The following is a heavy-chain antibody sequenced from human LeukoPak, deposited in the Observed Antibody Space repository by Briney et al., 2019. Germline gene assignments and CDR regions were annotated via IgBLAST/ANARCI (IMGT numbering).Heavy chain of an antibody. CDR3: ARGYGGNSGDY. D-gene: IGHD4-23*01. Sequence: PGGSLRLSCAASGFTFSSYNMNWVRQAPGKGPEWVSSISGGSRSISYADSVKGRFTISRDNANNSLYLQMNSLRAEDTAVYYCARGYGGNSGDYWGQGTLVTVSS. CDR1: GFTFSSYN. CDR2: ISGGSRSI. J-gene: IGHJ4*02. V-gene: IGHV3-21*01.